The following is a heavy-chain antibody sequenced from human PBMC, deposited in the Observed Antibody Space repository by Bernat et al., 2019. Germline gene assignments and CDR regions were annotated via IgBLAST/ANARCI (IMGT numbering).Heavy chain of an antibody. CDR2: INHSGST. Sequence: QVQLQQWGAGLLKPSETLSLTRAVYGGSFSGYYRSWIRQPPGKGLEWIGEINHSGSTNYNPSLKSRVTISVDTSKNQFSLKLSTVTAADTAVYYCAGDRGQDRARRCTGGVCYTGSSSRYLNPWGQGTLVTVSS. CDR1: GGSFSGYY. D-gene: IGHD2-8*02. CDR3: AGDRGQDRARRCTGGVCYTGSSSRYLNP. J-gene: IGHJ5*02. V-gene: IGHV4-34*01.